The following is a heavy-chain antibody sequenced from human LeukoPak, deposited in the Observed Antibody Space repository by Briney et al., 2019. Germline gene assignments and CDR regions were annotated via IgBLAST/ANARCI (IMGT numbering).Heavy chain of an antibody. J-gene: IGHJ4*02. CDR1: GSRFTSYW. Sequence: GESLKISYKGPGSRFTSYWIGWGRRMPGKGVGWMGIIYPCDSDTRYSPSFQGQVTISAAKSTSTAYLQSSSLKASDTAMYYCARARYCSSTSCYFDYWGQGTLVTVSS. CDR2: IYPCDSDT. V-gene: IGHV5-51*01. CDR3: ARARYCSSTSCYFDY. D-gene: IGHD2-2*01.